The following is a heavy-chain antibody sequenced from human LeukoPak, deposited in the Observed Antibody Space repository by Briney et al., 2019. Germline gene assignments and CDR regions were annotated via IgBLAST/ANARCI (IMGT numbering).Heavy chain of an antibody. CDR2: MTPNDGKT. CDR3: ARDDVLTPFDP. J-gene: IGHJ5*02. Sequence: GASAKVSCKASGYTFTSYAISWVRQATGQGLEWMGWMTPNDGKTDFAQKFQGRVTMTGDTSVSTAYMELSNLTSDDTAVYYCARDDVLTPFDPWGQGTLVIVSS. D-gene: IGHD3-9*01. CDR1: GYTFTSYA. V-gene: IGHV1-8*01.